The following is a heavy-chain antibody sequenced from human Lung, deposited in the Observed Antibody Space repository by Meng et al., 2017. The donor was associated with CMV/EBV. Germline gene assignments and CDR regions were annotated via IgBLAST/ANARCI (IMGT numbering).Heavy chain of an antibody. Sequence: GEFLKIPCAGSGFSFSTYRMNWVRQTPGKGLEWVSSITSSSRYIFYADSVKGRFIISRDNAKNSLYLQMNSLKAEYTGVYYCARDGGSGWSWGQGTLVTVYS. V-gene: IGHV3-21*03. CDR1: GFSFSTYR. CDR3: ARDGGSGWS. J-gene: IGHJ5*02. CDR2: ITSSSRYI. D-gene: IGHD6-19*01.